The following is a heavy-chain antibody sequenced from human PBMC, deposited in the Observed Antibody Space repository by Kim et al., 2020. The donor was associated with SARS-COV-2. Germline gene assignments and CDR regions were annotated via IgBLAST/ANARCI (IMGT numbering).Heavy chain of an antibody. CDR3: TRRGPGYCSGGSCFPFDS. CDR2: IGTGDIPTI. J-gene: IGHJ4*01. V-gene: IGHV3-11*01. Sequence: GGSLRLSCEASGFNFSAHYMSWIRQPPGKGLEWVSYIGTGDIPTIYHTDSVQGRFTISRDNAKSSVYLHMNSLRAGDTAIYYCTRRGPGYCSGGSCFPFDSWGRGILVTVS. CDR1: GFNFSAHY. D-gene: IGHD2-15*01.